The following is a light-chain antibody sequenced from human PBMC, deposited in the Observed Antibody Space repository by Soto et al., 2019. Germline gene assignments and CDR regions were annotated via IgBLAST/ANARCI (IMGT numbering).Light chain of an antibody. CDR3: QKYSSVPV. CDR2: AAS. CDR1: QDIRNV. V-gene: IGKV1-27*01. J-gene: IGKJ3*01. Sequence: DIQMTQSPTSLSASVGDRVTITCRASQDIRNVVAWYQQKPGQAPKLLIYAASTLQSGVPSRFSGSGSGTDFTLTINSLQPEDVATYSCQKYSSVPVFGPGTKVEIK.